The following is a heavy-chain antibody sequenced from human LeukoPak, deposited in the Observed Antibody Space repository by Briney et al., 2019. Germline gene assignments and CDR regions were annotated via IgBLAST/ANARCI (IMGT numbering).Heavy chain of an antibody. D-gene: IGHD6-19*01. CDR1: GFTFSSYS. V-gene: IGHV3-21*04. CDR2: ISSSSSYI. Sequence: GGSLRLSCAASGFTFSSYSMNWVRQAPGKGLEWVSSISSSSSYIYYADSVKGRFTISRDNSKNTLYLQMNSLRAEDTAVYYCAKEAQWLVTANYYYGMDVWGQGTTVTVSS. CDR3: AKEAQWLVTANYYYGMDV. J-gene: IGHJ6*02.